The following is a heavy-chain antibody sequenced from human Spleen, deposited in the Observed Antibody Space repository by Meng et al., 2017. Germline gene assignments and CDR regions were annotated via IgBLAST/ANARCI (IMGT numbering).Heavy chain of an antibody. Sequence: QGQLQKWGAVLFKPSETLSLTCAFYGGSFSGYYWSWIRQPPGKGLEWIGEITHTGSTNYTPSLKSRATISVDTSKNQLSLKLHSVTAADTAMYYCAGEIKYDSSGYYYWGQGTLVTVSS. CDR1: GGSFSGYY. J-gene: IGHJ4*02. V-gene: IGHV4-34*01. CDR3: AGEIKYDSSGYYY. D-gene: IGHD3-22*01. CDR2: ITHTGST.